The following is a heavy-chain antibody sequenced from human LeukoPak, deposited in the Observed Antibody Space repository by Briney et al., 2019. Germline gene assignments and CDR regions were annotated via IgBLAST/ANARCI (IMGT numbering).Heavy chain of an antibody. CDR2: LYSEGKT. D-gene: IGHD3-16*01. CDR1: RFTVITND. J-gene: IGHJ4*02. CDR3: ARGVEPLAANTLAY. Sequence: SLRLSCAASRFTVITNDMTWVRQAPGKGLEWVSVLYSEGKTKYADSVQGRFTISRNNSKNNLTLGRTALSPDDTAGYYCARGVEPLAANTLAYWGQGTLVTVSS. V-gene: IGHV3-53*01.